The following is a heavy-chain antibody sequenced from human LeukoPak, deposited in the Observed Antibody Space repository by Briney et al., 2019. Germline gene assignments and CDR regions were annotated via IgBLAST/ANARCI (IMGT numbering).Heavy chain of an antibody. CDR2: ISAYNGNT. D-gene: IGHD6-13*01. CDR1: GYTFTSYG. J-gene: IGHJ4*02. CDR3: AREASLGYSSSWYVPHFDY. Sequence: GASVKVSCKASGYTFTSYGISWVRQAPGQGFEWMGWISAYNGNTNYAQKLQGRVTMTTDTSTSTAYMELRSLRSDDTAVYYCAREASLGYSSSWYVPHFDYWGQGTLVTVSS. V-gene: IGHV1-18*01.